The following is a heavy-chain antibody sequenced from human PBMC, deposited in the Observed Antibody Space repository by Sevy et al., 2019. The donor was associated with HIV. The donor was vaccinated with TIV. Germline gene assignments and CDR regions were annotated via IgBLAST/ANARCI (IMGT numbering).Heavy chain of an antibody. CDR1: GFTFSSYS. CDR2: ISSSSSTI. CDR3: ARVPGVLKYFDL. Sequence: GGFLRLSCAASGFTFSSYSMNWVRQAPGKGLERVSYISSSSSTIYYSDSVKGRFTISRDNAKNSLYLQMNSLRDEDTAVYYCARVPGVLKYFDLWGRGTLVPVSS. D-gene: IGHD3-10*01. J-gene: IGHJ2*01. V-gene: IGHV3-48*02.